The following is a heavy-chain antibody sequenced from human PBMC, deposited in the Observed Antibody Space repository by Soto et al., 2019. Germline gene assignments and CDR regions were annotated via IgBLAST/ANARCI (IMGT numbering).Heavy chain of an antibody. D-gene: IGHD2-8*02. Sequence: QVQLVESGGGVVQPGRSLRLSCADSGVTVSNYGMHWVRQAPGKGPEWVAVISRDGNTKYYADSVKGRFTISRDNSRNTLFLEMNSLRSDDMAVYYCTGEVASGYWGQGTLVTVSS. CDR1: GVTVSNYG. CDR3: TGEVASGY. V-gene: IGHV3-30*03. J-gene: IGHJ4*02. CDR2: ISRDGNTK.